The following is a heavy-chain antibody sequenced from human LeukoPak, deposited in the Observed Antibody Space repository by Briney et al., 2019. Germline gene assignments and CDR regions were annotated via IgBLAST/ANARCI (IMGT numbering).Heavy chain of an antibody. J-gene: IGHJ4*02. Sequence: ASVKVSCKASRYTFTGYYIYWVRQAPGQGLEWMGWINPNSGDTKYAQKFQGRVSMTRDTSISTAYIELSRLTSDDTAVYYCARASRFGDQDYFDYWGQGTLVTVSS. V-gene: IGHV1-2*02. CDR2: INPNSGDT. CDR3: ARASRFGDQDYFDY. CDR1: RYTFTGYY. D-gene: IGHD3-10*01.